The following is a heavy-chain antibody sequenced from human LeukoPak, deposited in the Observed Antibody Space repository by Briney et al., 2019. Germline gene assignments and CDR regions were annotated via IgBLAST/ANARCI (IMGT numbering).Heavy chain of an antibody. D-gene: IGHD1-7*01. J-gene: IGHJ4*02. CDR2: MSSSSSYI. CDR3: ARGRYNWNYAVDY. Sequence: GGSLRLSCAASGFTFSSYSMNWVRQAPGKGLEWVSSMSSSSSYIYYADSVKGRFTISRDNAKNSLYLQMNSLRAEDTAVYYCARGRYNWNYAVDYWGQGTLVTVSS. V-gene: IGHV3-21*01. CDR1: GFTFSSYS.